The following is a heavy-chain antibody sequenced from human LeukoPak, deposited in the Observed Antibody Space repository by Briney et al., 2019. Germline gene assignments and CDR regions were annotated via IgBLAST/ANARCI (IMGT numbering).Heavy chain of an antibody. CDR3: ARETKIISSSWYYNWFDP. J-gene: IGHJ5*02. CDR2: INPNSGDT. CDR1: GYTFTGYY. D-gene: IGHD6-13*01. Sequence: ASVKVSCKASGYTFTGYYMHWVRQAPGQGLEWMGWINPNSGDTNYAQKFQGRVTMTRDTSISTAYMELSRLRSDDTAVYYCARETKIISSSWYYNWFDPWSQGTLVTVSS. V-gene: IGHV1-2*02.